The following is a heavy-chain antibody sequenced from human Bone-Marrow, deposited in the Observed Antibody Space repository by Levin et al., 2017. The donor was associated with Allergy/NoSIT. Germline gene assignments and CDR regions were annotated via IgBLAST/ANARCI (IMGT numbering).Heavy chain of an antibody. V-gene: IGHV1-69*13. CDR2: IIPTYGSTTHAGAV. CDR1: GGTFSNYA. J-gene: IGHJ4*02. D-gene: IGHD3-10*01. CDR3: ARGRGPYYFDN. Sequence: GASVKVSCKASGGTFSNYAISWVRQAPGQGLDWMGGIIPTYGSTTHAGAVNYAQKFQGRITFTADESTSTVYMELRSLTLEDTAVFFCARGRGPYYFDNWGQGTLVTVSS.